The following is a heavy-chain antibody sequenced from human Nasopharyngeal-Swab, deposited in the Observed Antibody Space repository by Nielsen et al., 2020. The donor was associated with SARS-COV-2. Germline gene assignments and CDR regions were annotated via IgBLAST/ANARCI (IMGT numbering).Heavy chain of an antibody. J-gene: IGHJ4*02. CDR2: IYPGDSDT. CDR3: ARTRIACKQLVRTQSFDY. V-gene: IGHV5-51*01. Sequence: VRPMPGKGLEWMGIIYPGDSDTRYSPSFQGQVTISADKSISTAYLQWSSLKASDTAMYYCARTRIACKQLVRTQSFDYWGQGTLVTVSS. D-gene: IGHD6-6*01.